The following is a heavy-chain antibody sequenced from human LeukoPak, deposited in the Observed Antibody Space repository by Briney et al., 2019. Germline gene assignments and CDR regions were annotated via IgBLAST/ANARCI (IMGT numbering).Heavy chain of an antibody. D-gene: IGHD1-26*01. CDR2: IHTSGST. Sequence: SETLSLTCTVSGGSISSYYWSWIRQPAGKGLEWIGRIHTSGSTNYNPSLKSRVTISVDTSKNQFSLKLSSVTAADTAVYYCAIKKRSGSYQPWGQGTLVTVSS. CDR3: AIKKRSGSYQP. CDR1: GGSISSYY. J-gene: IGHJ5*02. V-gene: IGHV4-4*07.